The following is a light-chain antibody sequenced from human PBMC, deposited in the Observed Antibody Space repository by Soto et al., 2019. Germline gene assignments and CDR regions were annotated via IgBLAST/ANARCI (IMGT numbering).Light chain of an antibody. CDR1: SSDVGGFNY. Sequence: QSALTQPAPVSGSPGQSITISCTGTSSDVGGFNYVSWYQHHPGKAPKLMVYEVINRPSGVSNRFSGSKSGNTASLTISGLQAEEEADYYCSSYTSSYTLIFGGGTKVTVL. V-gene: IGLV2-14*01. CDR2: EVI. CDR3: SSYTSSYTLI. J-gene: IGLJ2*01.